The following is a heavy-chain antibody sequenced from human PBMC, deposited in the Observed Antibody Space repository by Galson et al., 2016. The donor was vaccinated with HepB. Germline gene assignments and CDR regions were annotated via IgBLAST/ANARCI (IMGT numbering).Heavy chain of an antibody. CDR2: ISYDGSNK. D-gene: IGHD3-10*01. CDR1: GFTFSSYA. J-gene: IGHJ4*02. CDR3: AKDALFYGSGNYVHY. Sequence: SLRLSCAASGFTFSSYAMHWVRQAPGKGLEWVAVISYDGSNKYFAASVKGRSTISRDNSKNTLYLQMNSLRAEDTAVYYCAKDALFYGSGNYVHYWGQGTLVTVSS. V-gene: IGHV3-30*04.